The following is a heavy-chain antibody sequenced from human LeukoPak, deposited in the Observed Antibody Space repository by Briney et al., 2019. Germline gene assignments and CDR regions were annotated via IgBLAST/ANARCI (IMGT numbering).Heavy chain of an antibody. CDR2: ISTYNGNI. D-gene: IGHD2-2*01. CDR1: GYTFTIYG. CDR3: ATADCSRSSCDPSIFDY. V-gene: IGHV1-18*01. Sequence: GASVKVSCKASGYTFTIYGISWVRQANGQGLEWVGWISTYNGNINYVQKLQGRVTMTTDTSTSTAYMELRSLRSDDTAVYYSATADCSRSSCDPSIFDYWGQGTLVTVSS. J-gene: IGHJ4*02.